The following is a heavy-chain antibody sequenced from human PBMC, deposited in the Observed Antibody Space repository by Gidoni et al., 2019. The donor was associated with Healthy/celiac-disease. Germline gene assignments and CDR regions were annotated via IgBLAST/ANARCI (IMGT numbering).Heavy chain of an antibody. CDR1: GGTFSSYA. CDR3: ARGSTRITIFGVVIPDWFDP. CDR2: IIPSFGTA. J-gene: IGHJ5*02. V-gene: IGHV1-69*01. Sequence: QVQLVQSGAEVKKPGSSVKVSCKASGGTFSSYAISWVRQAPGQGLEWRGGIIPSFGTANYAQKFQGRVTITADESTSTAYMELSSLRSEDTAVYYCARGSTRITIFGVVIPDWFDPWGQGTLVTVSS. D-gene: IGHD3-3*01.